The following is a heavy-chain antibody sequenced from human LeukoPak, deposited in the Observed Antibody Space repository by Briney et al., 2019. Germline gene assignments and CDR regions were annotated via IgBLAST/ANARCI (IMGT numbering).Heavy chain of an antibody. V-gene: IGHV3-9*03. J-gene: IGHJ4*02. CDR2: ITWNSGNI. Sequence: GRSLRLSCAASGFTFTDHAMHWVRQAPGKGLEWVSGITWNSGNIVYADSVKGRFTISRDNAKNSLYLQMNSLRAEDMASYYCAKDWGNGYSYGGLDYWGQGTLVTVSS. CDR3: AKDWGNGYSYGGLDY. D-gene: IGHD5-18*01. CDR1: GFTFTDHA.